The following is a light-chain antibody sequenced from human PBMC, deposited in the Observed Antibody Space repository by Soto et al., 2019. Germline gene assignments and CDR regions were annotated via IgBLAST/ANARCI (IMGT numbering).Light chain of an antibody. Sequence: EIVWTQSPGTLSLSPGERATLSCRASQSVDSSYLAWYQQKPGQAPRLLIYDASNRATGIPARFSGSGSGTDFTLTISSLEPEDFAVYYCQQRSNWVTFGPGTKVDNK. CDR1: QSVDSSY. J-gene: IGKJ3*01. V-gene: IGKV3-11*01. CDR3: QQRSNWVT. CDR2: DAS.